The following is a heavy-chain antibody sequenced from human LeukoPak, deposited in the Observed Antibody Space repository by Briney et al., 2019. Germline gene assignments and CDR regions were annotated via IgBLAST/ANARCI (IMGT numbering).Heavy chain of an antibody. Sequence: GGSLRLTCAASGFTFSTYAMTWVRQAPGKGLEWVSGISTSGDRTYYADSVKGRFTISRDNSKNTLYLQMNSLRAEDTAEYYCARSAVGTSCCTAVDYWGQGTLVTVSS. J-gene: IGHJ4*02. D-gene: IGHD1-26*01. V-gene: IGHV3-23*01. CDR2: ISTSGDRT. CDR3: ARSAVGTSCCTAVDY. CDR1: GFTFSTYA.